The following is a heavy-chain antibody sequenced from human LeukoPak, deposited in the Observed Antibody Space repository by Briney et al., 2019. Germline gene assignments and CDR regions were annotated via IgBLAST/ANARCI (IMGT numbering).Heavy chain of an antibody. CDR2: ISYDGSNK. V-gene: IGHV3-30*19. J-gene: IGHJ4*02. D-gene: IGHD3-3*01. CDR1: GFTFSSYG. CDR3: ARSPTYDFWSGSTG. Sequence: GGSLRLSCAASGFTFSSYGMHWVRQAPGKGLEWVAVISYDGSNKYYADSVKGRFTISRDNSKNTLYLQMNSLRAEDTAVYYCARSPTYDFWSGSTGWGQGTLVTVSS.